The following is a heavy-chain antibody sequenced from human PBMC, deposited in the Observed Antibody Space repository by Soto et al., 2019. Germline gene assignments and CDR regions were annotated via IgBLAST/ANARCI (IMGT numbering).Heavy chain of an antibody. CDR3: ARAHCGGDCYSGVDY. Sequence: SGWVSYKASGYTFTGYFMHWMRQSPGQGLEWMGWINPNSGGTNYAQKFQGWVTMTRDTSISTAYMELSRLRSDDTAVYYCARAHCGGDCYSGVDYWGQGTLVTVSS. CDR2: INPNSGGT. D-gene: IGHD2-21*02. CDR1: GYTFTGYF. V-gene: IGHV1-2*04. J-gene: IGHJ4*02.